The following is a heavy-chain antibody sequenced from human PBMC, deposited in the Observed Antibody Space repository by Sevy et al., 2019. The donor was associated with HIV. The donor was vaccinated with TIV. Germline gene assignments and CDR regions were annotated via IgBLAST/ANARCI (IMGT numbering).Heavy chain of an antibody. V-gene: IGHV3-23*01. CDR1: GFTFSSYA. CDR2: ISGSGGST. D-gene: IGHD6-6*01. J-gene: IGHJ5*02. CDR3: AKDRASMGGPPRGWFDP. Sequence: GGSLRLSCAASGFTFSSYAMSWVRQAPGKGLEWVSAISGSGGSTYYADSVKGRFTISRDNSKNTLYLQMNSLRAEDTAVYYCAKDRASMGGPPRGWFDPWGQGTLVTVSS.